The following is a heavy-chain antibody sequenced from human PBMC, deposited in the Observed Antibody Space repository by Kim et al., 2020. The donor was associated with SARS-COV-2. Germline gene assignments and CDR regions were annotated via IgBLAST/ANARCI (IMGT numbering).Heavy chain of an antibody. CDR3: ATVVFYYDAGYFKN. D-gene: IGHD3-22*01. Sequence: YADSVTGRLLISRDHSKTTLYLQLNSLRAEDTAVYYCATVVFYYDAGYFKNWGQGTLVIVSS. J-gene: IGHJ1*01. V-gene: IGHV3-66*01.